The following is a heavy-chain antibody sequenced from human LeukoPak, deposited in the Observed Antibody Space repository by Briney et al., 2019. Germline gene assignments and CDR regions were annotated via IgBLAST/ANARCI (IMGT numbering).Heavy chain of an antibody. V-gene: IGHV1-2*02. CDR1: GYTFTDFH. D-gene: IGHD5-12*01. Sequence: ASVKVSCKASGYTFTDFHTHWVRQAPGQGLEWMGWINPNSGGTNYAQRFQGRVTTTRDTSISTAYMELSRLRSDDTAVYCCARAADVVATDGFDYWGQGTLVTVSS. CDR2: INPNSGGT. CDR3: ARAADVVATDGFDY. J-gene: IGHJ4*02.